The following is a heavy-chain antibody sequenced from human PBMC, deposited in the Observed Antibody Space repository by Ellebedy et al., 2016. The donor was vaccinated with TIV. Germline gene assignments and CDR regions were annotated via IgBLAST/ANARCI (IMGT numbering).Heavy chain of an antibody. J-gene: IGHJ3*02. CDR2: IWYDGSNK. Sequence: GESLKISCTASGFTFSRYGMHWVRQAPGKGLEWVAVIWYDGSNKYYADSVKGRFTISRDNSKNTLYRQMNSLRAEDTALYYCARDEPGTAAPDAFDIWGQGTMVTVSS. CDR3: ARDEPGTAAPDAFDI. CDR1: GFTFSRYG. V-gene: IGHV3-33*01. D-gene: IGHD6-25*01.